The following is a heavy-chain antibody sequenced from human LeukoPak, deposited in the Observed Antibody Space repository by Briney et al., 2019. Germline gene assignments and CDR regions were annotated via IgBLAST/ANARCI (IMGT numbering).Heavy chain of an antibody. CDR3: AGKPNSLSYFDY. CDR2: THHRGLT. V-gene: IGHV4-31*03. Sequence: SETLSLTCSVSGGSISSIDYYWSWVRQHPGKGLEWIGYTHHRGLTYYNPSLKNRVTISVDTSANQVSLKLSSVTAADTAVYLCAGKPNSLSYFDYGGQGTLVTVSS. J-gene: IGHJ4*02. CDR1: GGSISSIDYY. D-gene: IGHD4-23*01.